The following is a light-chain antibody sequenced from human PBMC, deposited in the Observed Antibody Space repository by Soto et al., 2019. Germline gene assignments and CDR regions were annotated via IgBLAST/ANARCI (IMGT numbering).Light chain of an antibody. CDR3: MQALQTPPT. CDR1: QSLLYTNGNNY. V-gene: IGKV2-28*01. J-gene: IGKJ1*01. Sequence: DIVMTQSPLSLPVTPGEPASISCRSSQSLLYTNGNNYLDWYLQKPGQSQQLLIYLGSNRASGVPDRFSGSGSGTDFTLKISSVEAEEVGVYYCMQALQTPPTFGQGTKVEIK. CDR2: LGS.